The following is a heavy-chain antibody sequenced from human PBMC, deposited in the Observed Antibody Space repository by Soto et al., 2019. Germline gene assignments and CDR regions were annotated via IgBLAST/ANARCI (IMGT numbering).Heavy chain of an antibody. CDR1: GVSISSYY. Sequence: QVQLQESGPGLVKPSETLSITCTVSGVSISSYYWSWIRQPPGKGLEWIGNMFHSGSTNYNPSLKSRVTISLDTSRNQFSLKLSSVTAADTAVYYCAREGYHYGSGSYYYYGMDVWGQGTTVTVSS. D-gene: IGHD3-10*01. V-gene: IGHV4-59*01. J-gene: IGHJ6*02. CDR3: AREGYHYGSGSYYYYGMDV. CDR2: MFHSGST.